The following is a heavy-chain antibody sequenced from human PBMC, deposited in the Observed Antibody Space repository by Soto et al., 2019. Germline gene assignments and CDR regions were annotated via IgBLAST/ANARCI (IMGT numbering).Heavy chain of an antibody. Sequence: GASVKVSCKASGYTFTGYYMHWVRQAPGQGLEWMGWINPNSGGTNYAQKFQGWVTMTRDTSISTAYMELSRLRSDDTAVYYCARDLSPYYDFWSGYYPPPPIYGMDVWGQGTTVTVSS. J-gene: IGHJ6*02. D-gene: IGHD3-3*01. CDR1: GYTFTGYY. V-gene: IGHV1-2*04. CDR2: INPNSGGT. CDR3: ARDLSPYYDFWSGYYPPPPIYGMDV.